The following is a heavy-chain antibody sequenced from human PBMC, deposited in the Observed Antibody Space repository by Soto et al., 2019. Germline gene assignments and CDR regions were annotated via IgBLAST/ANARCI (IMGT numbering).Heavy chain of an antibody. CDR1: GGTFSSYA. CDR2: IIPIFGTA. J-gene: IGHJ3*02. D-gene: IGHD3-22*01. V-gene: IGHV1-69*13. Sequence: GASVKVSCKASGGTFSSYAISWVRQAPGQGLEWMGGIIPIFGTANYAQKFQGRVTITADESTSTAYMELSSLRSEDTAVYYCARDLDYYDSSGYPPAAFDIWGQGTMVTVS. CDR3: ARDLDYYDSSGYPPAAFDI.